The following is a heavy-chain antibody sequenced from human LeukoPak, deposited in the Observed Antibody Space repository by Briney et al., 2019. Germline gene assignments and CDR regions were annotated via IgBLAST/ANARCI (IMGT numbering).Heavy chain of an antibody. Sequence: ASVTVSCKASGYTFTGYYMHRVRQAPGQGLEWMGWINPNSGGTNYAQKFQGWVTMTRDTSISTAYMKLSRLRSDDTAVYYCARGWLAETTVVTPYNYWGQGTLVTVSS. J-gene: IGHJ4*02. CDR2: INPNSGGT. D-gene: IGHD4-23*01. V-gene: IGHV1-2*04. CDR3: ARGWLAETTVVTPYNY. CDR1: GYTFTGYY.